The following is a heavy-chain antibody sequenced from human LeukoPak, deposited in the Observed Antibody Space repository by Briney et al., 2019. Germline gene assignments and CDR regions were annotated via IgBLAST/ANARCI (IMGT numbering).Heavy chain of an antibody. Sequence: KPSETLSLTCTVSGDSISSSSYYWGCIRLPPGKGLEWIGYISHSGSTDSNPSLKSRVTISLDTSKNQFSLKLTPVTAADTAVYYCAAMRYGRDYYYGMDVWGQGTTVTVSS. J-gene: IGHJ6*02. CDR1: GDSISSSSYY. CDR3: AAMRYGRDYYYGMDV. V-gene: IGHV4-61*05. CDR2: ISHSGST. D-gene: IGHD1-14*01.